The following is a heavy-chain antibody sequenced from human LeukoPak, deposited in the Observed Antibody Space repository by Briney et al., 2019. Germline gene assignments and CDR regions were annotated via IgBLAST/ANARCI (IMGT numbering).Heavy chain of an antibody. V-gene: IGHV1-2*02. CDR1: GDTFTGYY. D-gene: IGHD5-18*01. J-gene: IGHJ5*02. CDR2: IDPNSGGT. CDR3: ARDSEIQLWFAGQWWWFDP. Sequence: ASVKVSCKAFGDTFTGYYTHWVRQAPGQGLEWMGWIDPNSGGTNYAQQFQGRVTMTRDTSISTAYMELSRLRSDDTAVYYCARDSEIQLWFAGQWWWFDPWGQGTLVTVSS.